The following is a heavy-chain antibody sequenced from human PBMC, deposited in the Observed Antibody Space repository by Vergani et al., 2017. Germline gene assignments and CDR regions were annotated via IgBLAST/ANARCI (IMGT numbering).Heavy chain of an antibody. V-gene: IGHV3-23*05. CDR3: ARQKDYYMDV. CDR2: IYYSGTT. CDR1: GFTFGSYA. Sequence: EMQLLESGGGLVKPGGSLRLSCAASGFTFGSYAMTWVRQAPGKGLEWIGYIYYSGTTYYNPSLESRLTISLDTSENHLSLKLTSVTAADTAVYYCARQKDYYMDVWGKGATVTVS. J-gene: IGHJ6*03.